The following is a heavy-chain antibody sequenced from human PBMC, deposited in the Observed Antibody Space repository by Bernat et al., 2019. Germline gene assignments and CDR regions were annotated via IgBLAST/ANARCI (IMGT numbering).Heavy chain of an antibody. D-gene: IGHD5-18*01. CDR1: GFTFSSYG. V-gene: IGHV3-33*01. CDR3: ARAHIKAMVDY. J-gene: IGHJ4*02. CDR2: IWYDGSNK. Sequence: QVQLVESGGGVVQPGRSLRLSCAASGFTFSSYGMHWVRQAPGKGLEWVAVIWYDGSNKYYADSVKGRFTISRDNSKNMLYLQMNSLRAEDTAVYYCARAHIKAMVDYWGQGTLVTVSS.